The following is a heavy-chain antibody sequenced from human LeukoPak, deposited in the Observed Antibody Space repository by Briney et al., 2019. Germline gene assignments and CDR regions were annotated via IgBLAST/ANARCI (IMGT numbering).Heavy chain of an antibody. CDR3: ARERPVVTAILPGFGGRSNWFDP. D-gene: IGHD2-21*02. Sequence: GASVKVSCKASGGTFSSYAISWVRQAPGQGLEWMGRIIPILGIANYAQKFQGRVTITADKSTSTAYMELSSLRSEDTAVYYCARERPVVTAILPGFGGRSNWFDPWGQGTLVTVSS. J-gene: IGHJ5*02. V-gene: IGHV1-69*04. CDR2: IIPILGIA. CDR1: GGTFSSYA.